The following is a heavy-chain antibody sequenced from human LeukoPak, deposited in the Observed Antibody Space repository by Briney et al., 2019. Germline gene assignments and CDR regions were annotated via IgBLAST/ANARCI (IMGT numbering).Heavy chain of an antibody. D-gene: IGHD3-22*01. CDR1: GYTFTGYY. CDR2: INANSGDT. CDR3: ARKRNYDSSGYYRY. Sequence: GASVKVSCKASGYTFTGYYMHWVRQAPGQGLEWMGWINANSGDTNYAQKFQGRVTMTRDTSISAVYMELSRLTSDDTAVYYCARKRNYDSSGYYRYWGQGTLVTVSS. J-gene: IGHJ4*02. V-gene: IGHV1-2*02.